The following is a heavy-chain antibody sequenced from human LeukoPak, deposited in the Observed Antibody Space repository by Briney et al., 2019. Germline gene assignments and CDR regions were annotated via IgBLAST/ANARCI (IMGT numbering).Heavy chain of an antibody. J-gene: IGHJ6*02. Sequence: PGGSLRLSCAASGFTFSSYWMSWVRQAPGKGLEWVANIKQDGSEKYYVDSVKGRFTISRDNAKNSLYLQMNSLRAEDTAVYYCARMTTGWFYYYYGMDVWGQGTTVTVSS. CDR3: ARMTTGWFYYYYGMDV. D-gene: IGHD4-17*01. V-gene: IGHV3-7*01. CDR1: GFTFSSYW. CDR2: IKQDGSEK.